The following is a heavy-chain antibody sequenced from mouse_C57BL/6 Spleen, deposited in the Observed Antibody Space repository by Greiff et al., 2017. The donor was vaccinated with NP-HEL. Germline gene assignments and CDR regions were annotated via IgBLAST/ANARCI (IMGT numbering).Heavy chain of an antibody. J-gene: IGHJ2*01. Sequence: VKLQESDAELVKPGASVKISCKVSGYTFTDHTIHWMKQRPEQGLEWIGYIYPRDGSTKYNEKFKGKATLTADKSSSTAYMQLNSLTSEDSAVYFCARYLTGTRYFDYWGQGTTLTVSS. V-gene: IGHV1-78*01. CDR2: IYPRDGST. CDR3: ARYLTGTRYFDY. CDR1: GYTFTDHT. D-gene: IGHD4-1*01.